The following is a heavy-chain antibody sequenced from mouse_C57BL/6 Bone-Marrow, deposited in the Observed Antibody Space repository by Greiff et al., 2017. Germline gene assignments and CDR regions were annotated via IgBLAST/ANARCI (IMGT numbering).Heavy chain of an antibody. CDR2: IYTRDGST. CDR1: GYTFSDHT. D-gene: IGHD1-1*01. CDR3: ARHYYYGSRYFDY. Sequence: VQLQQSDAELVKPGASVKISCKVSGYTFSDHTIHWMKQRPEQGLEWIGYIYTRDGSTTNNEKFKGKATLTADKSSSTAYMQLNSLTSEDSAVYFCARHYYYGSRYFDYWCQGTTLTVSS. V-gene: IGHV1-78*01. J-gene: IGHJ2*01.